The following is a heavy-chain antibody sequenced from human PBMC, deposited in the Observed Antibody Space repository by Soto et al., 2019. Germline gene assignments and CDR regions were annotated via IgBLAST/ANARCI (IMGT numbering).Heavy chain of an antibody. V-gene: IGHV3-23*01. CDR1: GFTFSSYA. D-gene: IGHD1-26*01. Sequence: GGSLRLSCAASGFTFSSYAMSWVRQAPGKGLEWVSAISGSGGSTYYADSVKGRFTISRDNSKNTLYLQMNSLRAEDTAVYYCAKAAVSREWERRPPSWFDPWGQGTLVTVSS. J-gene: IGHJ5*02. CDR3: AKAAVSREWERRPPSWFDP. CDR2: ISGSGGST.